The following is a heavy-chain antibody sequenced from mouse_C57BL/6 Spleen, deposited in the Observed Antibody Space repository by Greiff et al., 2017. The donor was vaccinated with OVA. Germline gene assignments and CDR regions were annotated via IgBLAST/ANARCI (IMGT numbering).Heavy chain of an antibody. CDR2: ISSGSSTI. Sequence: DVHLVESGGGLVKPGGSLKLSCAASGFTFSDYGMHWVRQAPEKGLEWVAYISSGSSTIYYADTVKGRFTISRDNAKNTLFLQMTSLRSEDTAMYYCARGYYGPFDYWGQGTTLTVSS. J-gene: IGHJ2*01. CDR1: GFTFSDYG. D-gene: IGHD1-1*01. V-gene: IGHV5-17*01. CDR3: ARGYYGPFDY.